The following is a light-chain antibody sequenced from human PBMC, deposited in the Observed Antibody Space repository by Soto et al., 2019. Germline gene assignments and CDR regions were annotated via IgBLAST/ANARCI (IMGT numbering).Light chain of an antibody. J-gene: IGKJ1*01. V-gene: IGKV3-20*01. CDR1: QTVSSAR. CDR3: HQYGSSPWT. Sequence: EIVLTQSQGTLSLSPGERATLSCLASQTVSSARLAWFQQKPGQAPRLLIYGASSRAPGIPDRFSGSGSETDFTLTITRLESEDFAVYSCHQYGSSPWTFGQGTKVDIK. CDR2: GAS.